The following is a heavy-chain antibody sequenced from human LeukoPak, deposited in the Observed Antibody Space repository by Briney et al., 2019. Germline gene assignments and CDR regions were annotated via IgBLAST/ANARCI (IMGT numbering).Heavy chain of an antibody. V-gene: IGHV4-34*01. Sequence: SETLSLTCTVSGGSISSYYWSWIRQPPGKGLEWIGKINHNGSTNYNPSLKSRVTISVDTSKNQFSLKLSSVTAADTAVYYCARARRMDVWGQGTTVTVSS. CDR3: ARARRMDV. J-gene: IGHJ6*02. CDR2: INHNGST. CDR1: GGSISSYY.